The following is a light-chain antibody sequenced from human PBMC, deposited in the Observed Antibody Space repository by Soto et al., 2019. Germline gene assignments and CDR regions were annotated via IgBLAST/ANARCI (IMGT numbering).Light chain of an antibody. Sequence: DIHLTHSLSFLAASVGDGVAVTSRASQGISSFLAWYQQKPGKAPNLLMYAASTLQSGVPSRFSGGESGTEYTLTISSLQPEDSATYYCQQLYIFPLTFGQGTRLEIK. CDR2: AAS. CDR3: QQLYIFPLT. J-gene: IGKJ5*01. CDR1: QGISSF. V-gene: IGKV1-9*01.